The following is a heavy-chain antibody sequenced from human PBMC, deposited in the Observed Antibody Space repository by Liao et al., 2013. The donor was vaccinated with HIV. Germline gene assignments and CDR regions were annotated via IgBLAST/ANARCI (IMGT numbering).Heavy chain of an antibody. D-gene: IGHD3-16*01. CDR2: INRSGST. Sequence: QVHLQQWGAGLLKPSETLSLTCAVYGGSFSGYYWSWIRQPPGKGLEWIGEINRSGSTNYNPSLKSRVTISVDTTKNQFSLKLSSVTAADTAVYYCARGGINDYWGQGTLVTVSS. V-gene: IGHV4-34*01. CDR3: ARGGINDY. J-gene: IGHJ4*02. CDR1: GGSFSGYY.